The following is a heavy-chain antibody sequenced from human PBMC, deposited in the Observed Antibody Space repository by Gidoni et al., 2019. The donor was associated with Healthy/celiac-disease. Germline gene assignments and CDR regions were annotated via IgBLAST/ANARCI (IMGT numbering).Heavy chain of an antibody. D-gene: IGHD2-2*01. CDR1: AFTFHRYA. V-gene: IGHV3-23*01. Sequence: EVQRLESGGGLQQPGGVLRRPCAAPAFTFHRYAMSRVRQATGEGLERGSAMSGSGDSTYYADSVKSRLTISRDNSKNTLYLKMNSLRAEDTAVYYCAKDGMPGDYCSSTSCYELDYYYYMDVWGKGTTVTVSS. J-gene: IGHJ6*03. CDR2: MSGSGDST. CDR3: AKDGMPGDYCSSTSCYELDYYYYMDV.